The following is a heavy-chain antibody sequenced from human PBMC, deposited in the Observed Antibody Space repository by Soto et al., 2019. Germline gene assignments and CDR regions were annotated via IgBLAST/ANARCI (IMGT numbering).Heavy chain of an antibody. V-gene: IGHV2-5*02. CDR2: IYWDDDK. Sequence: QITLKESGPTLVKPTQTLTLTCTFSGFSLSTSGVGVGWIRQPPGKALEWLALIYWDDDKRYSPSLKSRLTITKDTSKNQVVLTMTHMDPVDTATYYCAHSLWFGEFGWFDPWGQGTLVTVSS. CDR3: AHSLWFGEFGWFDP. CDR1: GFSLSTSGVG. J-gene: IGHJ5*02. D-gene: IGHD3-10*01.